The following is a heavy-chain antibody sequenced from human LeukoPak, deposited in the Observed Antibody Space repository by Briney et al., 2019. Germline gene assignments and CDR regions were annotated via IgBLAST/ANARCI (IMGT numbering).Heavy chain of an antibody. CDR3: ARPHSYGSTYFDC. CDR1: GYTFTSYG. D-gene: IGHD4-17*01. J-gene: IGHJ4*02. V-gene: IGHV1-18*01. CDR2: ISTSNTNT. Sequence: GASVNVSCKASGYTFTSYGLTWVRQAPGQGLEWMGWISTSNTNTYYALGLRGRVSMTTDTSTSTAYMELRSLRSDDTAVYYCARPHSYGSTYFDCWGQGTLVTVSS.